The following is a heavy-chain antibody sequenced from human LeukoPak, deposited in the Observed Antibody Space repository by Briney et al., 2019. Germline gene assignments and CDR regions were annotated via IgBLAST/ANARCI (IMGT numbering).Heavy chain of an antibody. CDR3: AKDPGIAASDYFDY. Sequence: GGSLRLSCAASGFTFDDYAMHWVRQAPGKGLEWVSGISWNSGSIGYADSVKGRFTISRDNAKNSLYLQMNSLRAEDTALYYCAKDPGIAASDYFDYRGQGTLVTVSS. D-gene: IGHD6-13*01. CDR2: ISWNSGSI. V-gene: IGHV3-9*01. J-gene: IGHJ4*02. CDR1: GFTFDDYA.